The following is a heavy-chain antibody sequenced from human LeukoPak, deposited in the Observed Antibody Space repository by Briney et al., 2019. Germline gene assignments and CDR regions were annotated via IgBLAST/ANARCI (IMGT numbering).Heavy chain of an antibody. Sequence: PGGSLRLSCAASGFTFSSYEMNWLRQATGKGLEWVSYISSSGSTIYYADSVKGRFTISRDNAKNSLYLQMNSLRAEDTALYYCARGKYPDNDDYMDVWGKGTTVTVSS. CDR3: ARGKYPDNDDYMDV. J-gene: IGHJ6*03. CDR1: GFTFSSYE. D-gene: IGHD1-1*01. V-gene: IGHV3-48*03. CDR2: ISSSGSTI.